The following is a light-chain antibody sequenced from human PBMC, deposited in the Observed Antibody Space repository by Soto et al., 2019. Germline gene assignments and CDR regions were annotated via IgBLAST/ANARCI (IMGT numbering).Light chain of an antibody. V-gene: IGKV1-39*01. CDR3: QESYSTS. J-gene: IGKJ1*01. CDR2: VAS. Sequence: DIQMTQSPSTLSAFVGDRVTITGRASQSISNWLAWYQQKPGKAPKLLIYVASNLQSGVPSRFSGSGSGTDFTLTISSLQPEDIATYYCQESYSTSFGQGTKVDI. CDR1: QSISNW.